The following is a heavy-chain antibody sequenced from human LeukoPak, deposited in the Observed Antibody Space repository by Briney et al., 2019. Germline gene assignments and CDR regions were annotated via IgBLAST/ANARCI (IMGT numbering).Heavy chain of an antibody. Sequence: GGSLRLSCAASGFTFSSYAMSWVRQAPGKGLEWVSAISGSGGSTYYADSVKGRFTISRDNSKNTLYLQMNSLRAEDTAVYYCPKRRELSTFNDYWGQGTLVTVSS. D-gene: IGHD1-26*01. CDR1: GFTFSSYA. CDR2: ISGSGGST. J-gene: IGHJ4*02. CDR3: PKRRELSTFNDY. V-gene: IGHV3-23*01.